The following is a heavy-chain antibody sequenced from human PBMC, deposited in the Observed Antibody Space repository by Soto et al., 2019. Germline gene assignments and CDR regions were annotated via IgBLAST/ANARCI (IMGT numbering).Heavy chain of an antibody. Sequence: SETLSLTCAVYGGSFSGYYWSWIRQPPGKGLEWIGEINHSGSTNYNPSLKSRVTISVDTSKNQFSLKLSSVTAADTAVYYCARGTEYGSGSYYFGRKAYYFDYWGQGTLVTVSS. CDR2: INHSGST. CDR1: GGSFSGYY. CDR3: ARGTEYGSGSYYFGRKAYYFDY. V-gene: IGHV4-34*01. D-gene: IGHD3-10*01. J-gene: IGHJ4*02.